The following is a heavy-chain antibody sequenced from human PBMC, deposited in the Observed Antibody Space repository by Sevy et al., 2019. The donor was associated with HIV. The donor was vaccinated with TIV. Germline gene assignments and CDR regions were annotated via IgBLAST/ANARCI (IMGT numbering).Heavy chain of an antibody. CDR2: IRGKAYSYAT. V-gene: IGHV3-73*01. CDR1: GFTFSGSA. Sequence: GGSLRLSCAASGFTFSGSAMLWVRQASGKGLEWVGRIRGKAYSYATAYAASVKGRFTISRDDSKNTAYLQMNSLKTDDTAVYYCSSYLWSYYYYGMDVWGQGTTVTVSS. D-gene: IGHD1-1*01. CDR3: SSYLWSYYYYGMDV. J-gene: IGHJ6*02.